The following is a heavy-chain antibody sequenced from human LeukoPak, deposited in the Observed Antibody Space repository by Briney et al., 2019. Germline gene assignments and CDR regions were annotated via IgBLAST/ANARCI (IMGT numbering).Heavy chain of an antibody. V-gene: IGHV3-23*01. D-gene: IGHD6-13*01. Sequence: GGSLRLSCAASGFTFSSYAMSWVRQAPGKGLEWVSAVSGSGGSTYYADSVKGRFTISRDNAKNSLYLQMNSLRAEDTALYYCARGGSSWSPDYWGQGTLVTVSS. CDR1: GFTFSSYA. J-gene: IGHJ4*02. CDR3: ARGGSSWSPDY. CDR2: VSGSGGST.